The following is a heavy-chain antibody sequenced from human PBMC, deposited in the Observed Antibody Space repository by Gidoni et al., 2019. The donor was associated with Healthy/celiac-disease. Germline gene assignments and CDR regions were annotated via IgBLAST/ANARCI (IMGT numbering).Heavy chain of an antibody. J-gene: IGHJ4*02. CDR1: CYTFTSYG. Sequence: QAQLVQSGAAVKKPGASVKVSCKASCYTFTSYGISWVRQAPGQGLEWMGWISAYNGNTNYAQKLQGRVTMTTDTSTSTAYMELRSLRSDDTAVYYCARDLFATSSHLAPNDYWGQGTLVTVSS. CDR3: ARDLFATSSHLAPNDY. CDR2: ISAYNGNT. V-gene: IGHV1-18*01. D-gene: IGHD2-2*01.